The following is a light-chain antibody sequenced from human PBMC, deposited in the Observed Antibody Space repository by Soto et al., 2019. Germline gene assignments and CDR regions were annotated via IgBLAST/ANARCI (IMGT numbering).Light chain of an antibody. Sequence: DVQMTQAPATLSAAVPARVTITGRASQSISSWLAWYQQKPGKAPKLLIYDASSLESGVPSRFSGSGSGTEFTLTISSLQPEDFAVYYCQQYNNWPPGTFGQGTKVDI. V-gene: IGKV1-5*01. CDR2: DAS. CDR1: QSISSW. CDR3: QQYNNWPPGT. J-gene: IGKJ1*01.